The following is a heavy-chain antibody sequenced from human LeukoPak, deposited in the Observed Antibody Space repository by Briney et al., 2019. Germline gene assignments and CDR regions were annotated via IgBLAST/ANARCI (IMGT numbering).Heavy chain of an antibody. J-gene: IGHJ4*02. V-gene: IGHV4-31*03. CDR3: ARRLIAAAGQFDY. CDR2: IYYSGST. Sequence: SQTLSLTRTVSGGSISSGGYYWSWIRQHPGKGLEWIGYIYYSGSTYYNPSLKSRVTISVDTSKNQFSLKLSSVTAADTAVYYCARRLIAAAGQFDYWGQGTLVTVSS. CDR1: GGSISSGGYY. D-gene: IGHD6-13*01.